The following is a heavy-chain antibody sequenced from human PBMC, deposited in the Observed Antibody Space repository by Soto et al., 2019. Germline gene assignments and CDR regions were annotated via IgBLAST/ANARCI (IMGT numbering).Heavy chain of an antibody. V-gene: IGHV3-30*03. D-gene: IGHD1-1*01. J-gene: IGHJ4*02. Sequence: QVQLVESGGGVVQPGRSLRLACAASGFTFSRYAMHWVRQAPGKGLECVALISYDGSNQYYADSVKGRFTISRDNSKNTLCLHMNSLRAEDTAMFYCARSGSVWSVLEANDQWGQATLVTVSS. CDR3: ARSGSVWSVLEANDQ. CDR2: ISYDGSNQ. CDR1: GFTFSRYA.